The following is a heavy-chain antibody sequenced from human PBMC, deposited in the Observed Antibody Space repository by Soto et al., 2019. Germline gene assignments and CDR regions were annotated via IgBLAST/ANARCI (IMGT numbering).Heavy chain of an antibody. CDR1: GFTFSSYW. J-gene: IGHJ4*02. CDR2: INSDGAIT. Sequence: TGGSLRLSCAPSGFTFSSYWMFWVRQAPSTGLMWVSRINSDGAITDYADSVRGRFTISRDNAKNTLYLQLNSLRAEDTAVYYCAREFYGSGIWGQGTLVTVSP. CDR3: AREFYGSGI. V-gene: IGHV3-74*01. D-gene: IGHD3-10*01.